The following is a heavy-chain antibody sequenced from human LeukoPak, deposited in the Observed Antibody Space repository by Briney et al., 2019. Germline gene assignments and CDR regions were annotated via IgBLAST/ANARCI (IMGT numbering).Heavy chain of an antibody. CDR2: LYYSGTT. D-gene: IGHD3-22*01. CDR1: GDSISSGNYY. Sequence: SETLSLTCSVSGDSISSGNYYWGWIRQPPGKGLEWIGNLYYSGTTYYNPSFKSRVTISVDTSKNQFSLKLSSVTAADTAVYYCARDRSSGDAFDIWGQGTMVTVSS. J-gene: IGHJ3*02. V-gene: IGHV4-39*02. CDR3: ARDRSSGDAFDI.